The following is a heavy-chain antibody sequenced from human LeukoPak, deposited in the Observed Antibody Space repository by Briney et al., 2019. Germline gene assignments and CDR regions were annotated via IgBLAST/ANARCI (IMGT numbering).Heavy chain of an antibody. D-gene: IGHD2/OR15-2a*01. CDR2: ISGSGDRT. CDR1: GFTFGRFA. J-gene: IGHJ4*02. V-gene: IGHV3-23*01. CDR3: AKARARRGGNSGSIDY. Sequence: GGSLRLSCAVSGFTFGRFAMSWVRQTPGKGLEWVSGISGSGDRTYYADSVKGRFTISRATSKNTLYLQMNSRRAEDTAVYYCAKARARRGGNSGSIDYWGEGTLVTVSS.